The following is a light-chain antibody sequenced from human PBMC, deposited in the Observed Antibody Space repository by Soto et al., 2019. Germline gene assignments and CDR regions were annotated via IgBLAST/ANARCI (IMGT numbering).Light chain of an antibody. CDR1: QSVSGSY. V-gene: IGKV3D-15*01. CDR3: QQYNNWPPIT. CDR2: DAS. Sequence: EIVMTQSPGTLSLSPGEVATPSCRASQSVSGSYLAWYQQKPGQAPRLVIYDASSRATGIPDRFSGSGSGTEFTLTISSLQSEDFAVYYCQQYNNWPPITFGQGTRLEIK. J-gene: IGKJ5*01.